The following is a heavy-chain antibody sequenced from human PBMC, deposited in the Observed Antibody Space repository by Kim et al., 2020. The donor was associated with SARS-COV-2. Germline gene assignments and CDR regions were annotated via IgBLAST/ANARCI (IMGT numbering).Heavy chain of an antibody. CDR1: GFTVSSNY. V-gene: IGHV3-53*01. D-gene: IGHD6-19*01. CDR2: IYSGGST. Sequence: GGSLRLSCAASGFTVSSNYMSWVRQAPGKGLDWVSVIYSGGSTYYADSVKGRFTISRDNSKNTLYLQMNSLRAEDTAVYYCARDLITVAGTIPYYYYGMDVWGQGTTVTVSS. J-gene: IGHJ6*02. CDR3: ARDLITVAGTIPYYYYGMDV.